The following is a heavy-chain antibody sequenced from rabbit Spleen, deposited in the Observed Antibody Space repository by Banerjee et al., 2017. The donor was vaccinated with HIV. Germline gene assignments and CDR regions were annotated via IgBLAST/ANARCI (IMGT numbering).Heavy chain of an antibody. CDR2: IYAGSSGFT. CDR3: ARDTSTSFSSYGMDL. V-gene: IGHV1S45*01. CDR1: GFSFSSSDY. D-gene: IGHD1-1*01. Sequence: QEQLRESGGGLVQPGGSLTLSCKASGFSFSSSDYMCWVRQAPGKGLEWIACIYAGSSGFTYHASWAKGRFTISKTSSTTVTLQMTSLTAADTATYFCARDTSTSFSSYGMDLWGQGTLVTVS. J-gene: IGHJ6*01.